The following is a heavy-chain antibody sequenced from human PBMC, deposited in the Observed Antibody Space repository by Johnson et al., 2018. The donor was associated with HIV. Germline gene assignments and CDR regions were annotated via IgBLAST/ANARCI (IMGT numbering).Heavy chain of an antibody. CDR2: IGTAGDT. CDR3: VRGGSSPSHAFHV. Sequence: VQLVESGGGLVQPGGSLRLSCVASGFTFSSYDMHWVRQATGKGLEWVSGIGTAGDTYYPGSVKGRFTISRENAKNSLYLQMNSLRVGDTAVYYCVRGGSSPSHAFHVWGQGTMVTVSS. CDR1: GFTFSSYD. J-gene: IGHJ3*01. D-gene: IGHD2-15*01. V-gene: IGHV3-13*01.